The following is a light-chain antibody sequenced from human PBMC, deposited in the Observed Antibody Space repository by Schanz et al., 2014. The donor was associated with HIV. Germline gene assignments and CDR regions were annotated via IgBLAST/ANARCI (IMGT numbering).Light chain of an antibody. CDR3: QSYDSSLSAYV. CDR2: EVS. J-gene: IGLJ1*01. V-gene: IGLV2-8*01. Sequence: QSALTQPPSASGSPGQSVTISCTGTSSDVGGYNYVSWCQQHPGKAPKLMIYEVSKRPSGVPDRFSGSKSGTSASLAIIGLQAEDEADYYCQSYDSSLSAYVFGTGTKLTVL. CDR1: SSDVGGYNY.